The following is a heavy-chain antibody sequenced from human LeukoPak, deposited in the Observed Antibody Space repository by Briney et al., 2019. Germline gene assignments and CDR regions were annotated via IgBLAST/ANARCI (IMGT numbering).Heavy chain of an antibody. CDR2: ISWNSVSI. Sequence: GGSLRLSCAASGFTFDDYAMHWVRQAPGKGLEWVSGISWNSVSIDYTDSVKGRFTISRDNAKNSLYLQMSSLRAEDTAFYYCAKDTGSGVYYYGMDVWGQGTTVTVSS. CDR3: AKDTGSGVYYYGMDV. V-gene: IGHV3-9*01. J-gene: IGHJ6*02. CDR1: GFTFDDYA. D-gene: IGHD3-10*01.